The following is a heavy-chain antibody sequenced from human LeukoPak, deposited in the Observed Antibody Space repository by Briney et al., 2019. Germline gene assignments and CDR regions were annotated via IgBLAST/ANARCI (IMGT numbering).Heavy chain of an antibody. Sequence: PSETLSLTCAVYGGSFSGYYWSWIRQPPGKGLEWIGEINHSGSTNYNPSLKSRVTMSVDTSKNQFSLKLSSVTAADTAVYYCARAPTGGYFDYWGQGTLVTVSS. D-gene: IGHD7-27*01. CDR2: INHSGST. CDR1: GGSFSGYY. CDR3: ARAPTGGYFDY. J-gene: IGHJ4*02. V-gene: IGHV4-34*01.